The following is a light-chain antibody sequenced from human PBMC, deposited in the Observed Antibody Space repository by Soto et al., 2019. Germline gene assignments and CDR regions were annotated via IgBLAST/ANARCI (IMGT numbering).Light chain of an antibody. CDR1: SSDVGGYNY. V-gene: IGLV2-14*01. J-gene: IGLJ1*01. Sequence: QSVLTQPASVSGSPGQSITISCTGTSSDVGGYNYVSWYQQHSGKAPKLMIYEVSNRPSGVSNRFSGSKSGNTASLTISGLQAADEADYYCSSKRTTASLVFGTGTKVTVL. CDR3: SSKRTTASLV. CDR2: EVS.